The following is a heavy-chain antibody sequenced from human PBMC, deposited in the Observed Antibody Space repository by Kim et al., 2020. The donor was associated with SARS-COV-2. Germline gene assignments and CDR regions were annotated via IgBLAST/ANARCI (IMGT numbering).Heavy chain of an antibody. CDR1: GGSISSSSYY. J-gene: IGHJ3*02. CDR3: ARHPRRGIGWLGMAFDI. Sequence: SETLSLTCTVSGGSISSSSYYWGWIRQPPGKGLEWIGSIYYSGSTYYNPSLKSRVTISVDTSKNQFSLKLSSVTAADTAVYYCARHPRRGIGWLGMAFDIWGQGTMGTVSS. V-gene: IGHV4-39*01. D-gene: IGHD6-19*01. CDR2: IYYSGST.